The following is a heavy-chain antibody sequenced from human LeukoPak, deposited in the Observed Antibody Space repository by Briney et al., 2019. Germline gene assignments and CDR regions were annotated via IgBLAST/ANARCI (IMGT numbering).Heavy chain of an antibody. Sequence: SETLSLTCTVSGGSISSRSYYWGWIRQPPGKGLEWIGNIYYSGSTYYNPSLKSRVTISVDTSKNQFSLKLSSVTAADTAVYYCATSFSGSYYNWFDPWGQGTLVTVSS. J-gene: IGHJ5*02. V-gene: IGHV4-39*07. CDR3: ATSFSGSYYNWFDP. CDR1: GGSISSRSYY. CDR2: IYYSGST. D-gene: IGHD1-26*01.